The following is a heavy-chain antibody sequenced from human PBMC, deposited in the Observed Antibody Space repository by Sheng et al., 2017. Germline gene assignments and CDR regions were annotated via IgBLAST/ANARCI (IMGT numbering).Heavy chain of an antibody. CDR3: ARDLEGVAARGNWFDP. CDR2: IYHSGST. Sequence: QVQLQESGPGLVKPSETLSLTCAVSGYSISSGYYWGWIRQPTGKGLEWIGSIYHSGSTYYNPSLKSRVTISVDTSKNQFSLKLSSVTAADTAVYYCARDLEGVAARGNWFDPWGQGTLVTVSS. V-gene: IGHV4-38-2*02. D-gene: IGHD2-15*01. J-gene: IGHJ5*02. CDR1: GYSISSGYY.